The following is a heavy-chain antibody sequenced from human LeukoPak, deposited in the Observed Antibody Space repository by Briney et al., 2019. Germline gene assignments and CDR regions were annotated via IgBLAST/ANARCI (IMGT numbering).Heavy chain of an antibody. CDR1: GFTFSSYW. J-gene: IGHJ4*02. V-gene: IGHV3-7*05. D-gene: IGHD3-16*01. Sequence: GGSLRLSCAASGFTFSSYWMHWGRQAPGKGLEWVANIKLDGTEKYYVDSVKGRFTISRDNAKNSLYLQMNSLRAEDTAVYYCASDRFYFGVWGQGTLVTVSS. CDR3: ASDRFYFGV. CDR2: IKLDGTEK.